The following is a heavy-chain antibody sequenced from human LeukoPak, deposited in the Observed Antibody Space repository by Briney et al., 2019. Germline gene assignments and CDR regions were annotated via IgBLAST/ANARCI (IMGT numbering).Heavy chain of an antibody. J-gene: IGHJ4*02. D-gene: IGHD6-13*01. CDR3: AREFGAAGNGGY. CDR1: GGSISSYY. V-gene: IGHV4-59*01. CDR2: IYYSGST. Sequence: PSETLSLTXTVSGGSISSYYWSWIRQPPGKGLEWIGYIYYSGSTNYNPSLKSRVTISVDTSKNQFSLKLSSVTAADTAVYYCAREFGAAGNGGYWGQGTLVTVSS.